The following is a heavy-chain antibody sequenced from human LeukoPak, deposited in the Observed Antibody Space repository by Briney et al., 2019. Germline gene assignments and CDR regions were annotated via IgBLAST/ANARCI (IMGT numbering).Heavy chain of an antibody. J-gene: IGHJ4*02. D-gene: IGHD3-22*01. Sequence: PGGSLRLSCAASGFTFSSYGMYLVRQAPGKGLEWVAVIWYDGSDKYYADSVKGRFTISRDNSKNTLYLQMNSLRAEDTAVYYCAKASRQGGGYFHFDYWGQGTLVTVSS. CDR2: IWYDGSDK. CDR3: AKASRQGGGYFHFDY. V-gene: IGHV3-33*06. CDR1: GFTFSSYG.